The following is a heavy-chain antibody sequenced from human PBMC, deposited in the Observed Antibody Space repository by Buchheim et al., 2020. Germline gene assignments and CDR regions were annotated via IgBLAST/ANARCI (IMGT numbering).Heavy chain of an antibody. V-gene: IGHV3-23*01. D-gene: IGHD3-10*01. J-gene: IGHJ4*02. CDR1: GFTFSSDA. Sequence: EVQLLDSGGGLVQPGGSLRLSCAASGFTFSSDAMSWVRQAPGKGLEWVSAISNSGGSTYYTDSVKGRFTISRDNSKNMVFLQMNSLRAEDTAVYYCAKERRDYPGSVSFDYWGQGTL. CDR2: ISNSGGST. CDR3: AKERRDYPGSVSFDY.